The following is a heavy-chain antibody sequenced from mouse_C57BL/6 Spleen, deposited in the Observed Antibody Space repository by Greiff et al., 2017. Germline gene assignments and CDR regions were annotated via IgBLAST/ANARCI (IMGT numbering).Heavy chain of an antibody. CDR3: ARYYYGRPMDD. Sequence: EVQLVESGGDLVKPGGSLKLSCAASGFTFSSYGMSWVRQTPDKRLAWVATISSGGSYNYYPDSVKGRFTISRDNAKNTLYLQMSSLKSEDTAMYYCARYYYGRPMDDWGQGTSVTVSS. V-gene: IGHV5-6*01. D-gene: IGHD1-1*01. CDR2: ISSGGSYN. J-gene: IGHJ4*01. CDR1: GFTFSSYG.